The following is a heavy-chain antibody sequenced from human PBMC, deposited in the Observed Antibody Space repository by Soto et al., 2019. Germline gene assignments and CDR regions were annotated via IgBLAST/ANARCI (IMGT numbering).Heavy chain of an antibody. CDR1: GFTFSNYA. J-gene: IGHJ4*02. CDR3: AKEGRLASPAGDYFDS. D-gene: IGHD3-10*01. CDR2: ISASVGST. V-gene: IGHV3-23*01. Sequence: GGSLRLSCAASGFTFSNYAMSWVRQAPGKGLEWVSAISASVGSTYYTDSVKGRFTISRDDSRNLVYLQMSRLRLDDTAVYFCAKEGRLASPAGDYFDSWGPGTLVTVSS.